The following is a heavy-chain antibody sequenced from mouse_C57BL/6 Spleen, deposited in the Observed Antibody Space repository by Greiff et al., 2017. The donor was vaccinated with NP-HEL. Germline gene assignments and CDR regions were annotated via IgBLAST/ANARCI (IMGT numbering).Heavy chain of an antibody. CDR2: IYPGDGDT. CDR1: GYAFSSSW. Sequence: VQLQQSGPELVKPGASVKISCKASGYAFSSSWMNWVKQRPGKGLEWIGRIYPGDGDTNYNGKCKGKATLTADKSSSTAYMQLSSLTSEDSAVYFCARRGTGTGPWGQGTLVTVSA. CDR3: ARRGTGTGP. V-gene: IGHV1-82*01. D-gene: IGHD4-1*01. J-gene: IGHJ3*01.